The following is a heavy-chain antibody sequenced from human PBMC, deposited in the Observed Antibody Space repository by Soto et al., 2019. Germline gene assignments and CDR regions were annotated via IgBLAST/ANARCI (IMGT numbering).Heavy chain of an antibody. V-gene: IGHV4-61*01. Sequence: SETLSLTCTVSGGSVSSATFYWSWIRQPPGKGLEWIGDIFHSGSSNYNPSLKSRVTISLDTSKNQFSLKLSSVTAADTAVYYCASRRNPSAGLGIAAAGPYDYWGQGTLVTVS. CDR3: ASRRNPSAGLGIAAAGPYDY. CDR2: IFHSGSS. CDR1: GGSVSSATFY. D-gene: IGHD6-13*01. J-gene: IGHJ4*02.